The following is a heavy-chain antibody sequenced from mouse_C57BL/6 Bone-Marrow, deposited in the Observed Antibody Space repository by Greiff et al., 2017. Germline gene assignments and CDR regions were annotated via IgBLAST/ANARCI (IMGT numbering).Heavy chain of an antibody. CDR3: GSSYYFAY. D-gene: IGHD2-10*01. V-gene: IGHV1-19*01. Sequence: EVQLQESGPVLVKPGASVKMSCKASGYTFTDYYMNWVKQSHGKSLEWIGVINPYNGGTSYNQKFKGKAPLTVDKSSSTAYMALNSLTSADYAVYYCGSSYYFAYWGQGTMVTVSA. CDR1: GYTFTDYY. J-gene: IGHJ3*01. CDR2: INPYNGGT.